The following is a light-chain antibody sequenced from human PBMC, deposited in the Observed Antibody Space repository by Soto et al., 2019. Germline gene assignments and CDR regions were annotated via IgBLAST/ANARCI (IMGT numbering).Light chain of an antibody. CDR3: QLYHSWPRT. Sequence: EIVLTQSPATLSVSPGDRASLSCRASQSVSTNFPWYQHKPGQPPRLLFYSVSARASGVPARYSVSGSETDFTLTISSLQSEDLAVYYCQLYHSWPRTFGQGTKVE. CDR2: SVS. CDR1: QSVSTN. V-gene: IGKV3-15*01. J-gene: IGKJ1*01.